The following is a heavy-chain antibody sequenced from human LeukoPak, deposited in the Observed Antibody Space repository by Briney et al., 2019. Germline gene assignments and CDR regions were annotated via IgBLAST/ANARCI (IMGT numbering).Heavy chain of an antibody. CDR2: IYTSGST. CDR3: ARDNGWGCFDY. D-gene: IGHD7-27*01. CDR1: GASISSYY. Sequence: PSETLSLTCTVSGASISSYYWGWIRQPAGKGLECIGLIYTSGSTNYNPSLKSRVTMSRDTSKNQLSLKLSSVTAADTAVYYCARDNGWGCFDYWGQGILVTVSS. V-gene: IGHV4-4*07. J-gene: IGHJ4*02.